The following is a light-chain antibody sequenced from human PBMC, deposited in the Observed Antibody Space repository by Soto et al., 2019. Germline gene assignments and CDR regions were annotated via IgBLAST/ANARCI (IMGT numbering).Light chain of an antibody. V-gene: IGKV1-5*03. CDR3: QQYNSYSWT. CDR1: QSLNNW. J-gene: IGKJ1*01. CDR2: KAS. Sequence: DIQMTQFPSTLSASVGDRVTITCRASQSLNNWLAWYQQKPGKAPKVLIYKASSLESGVSSRFSGSGSGTEFTLSITILQPDDVATYYCQQYNSYSWTFGQGIKVEI.